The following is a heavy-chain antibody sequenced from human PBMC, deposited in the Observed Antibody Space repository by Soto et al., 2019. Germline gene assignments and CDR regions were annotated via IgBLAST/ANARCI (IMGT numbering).Heavy chain of an antibody. D-gene: IGHD3-22*01. V-gene: IGHV3-30-3*01. CDR1: GFTFSSYA. CDR2: ISGDGGNK. CDR3: ARDTGNYYDSSGYYYFDY. Sequence: GGSLRLSCAASGFTFSSYAMSWVRQAPGKGLEWVAAISGDGGNKYYADSVKGRFTISRDNSKNTLYLQMNTLRAEDTAVYYCARDTGNYYDSSGYYYFDYWGQGTLVTVSS. J-gene: IGHJ4*02.